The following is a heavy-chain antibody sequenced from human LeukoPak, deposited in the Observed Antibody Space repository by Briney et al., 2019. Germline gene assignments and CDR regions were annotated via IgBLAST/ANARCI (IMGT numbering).Heavy chain of an antibody. D-gene: IGHD6-19*01. CDR1: GFTFSSYA. V-gene: IGHV3-23*01. CDR3: AKDARRTSGWYFFDY. Sequence: GGSLRLSCAASGFTFSSYALSWVRQAPGRGLEWVSGLSDSGDITYYADSAKGRFTISRDNSKNTLFLQMNSLRVEDTAVYYCAKDARRTSGWYFFDYWGQGTLVTVSS. J-gene: IGHJ4*02. CDR2: LSDSGDIT.